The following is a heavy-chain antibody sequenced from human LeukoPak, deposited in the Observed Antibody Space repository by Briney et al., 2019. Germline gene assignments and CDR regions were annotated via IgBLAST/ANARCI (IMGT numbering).Heavy chain of an antibody. D-gene: IGHD7-27*01. CDR1: GFTFSTYG. Sequence: PGGSLRLSCAASGFTFSTYGIHWVRQAPGKGLEWVAFIRYDGSNKYYADSVKGRFTISRDNSKNTFYLQMNSLRAEDTAVYYCAKSLTVTGELDYWGQGTLVTVSS. CDR2: IRYDGSNK. CDR3: AKSLTVTGELDY. J-gene: IGHJ4*02. V-gene: IGHV3-30*02.